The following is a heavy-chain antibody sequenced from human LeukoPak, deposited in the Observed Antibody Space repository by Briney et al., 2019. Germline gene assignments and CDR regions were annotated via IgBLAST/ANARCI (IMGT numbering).Heavy chain of an antibody. CDR2: ITPDGSDR. Sequence: GGSLRLSCAVSGFTFNNYWMSWVRQAPGKGLEWVANITPDGSDRYYVDSLKGRVTISRDNTKSSLYLQLNSLRAEDTAVYYCVPGGLAVSGIDYWGQGALVTVSS. V-gene: IGHV3-7*01. J-gene: IGHJ4*02. CDR1: GFTFNNYW. CDR3: VPGGLAVSGIDY. D-gene: IGHD6-19*01.